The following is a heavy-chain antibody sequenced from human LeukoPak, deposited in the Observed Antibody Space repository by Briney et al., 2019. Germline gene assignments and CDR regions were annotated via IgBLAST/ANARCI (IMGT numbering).Heavy chain of an antibody. Sequence: PGGSLRLSCAASGFTFSRYSMHWVRQAPGKGLEYVSAISNSGGSTYYAKSVKGRFTISRDNSKNTLYLQMGSLRAEDMAVYYCARTPIAAREADYWGQGTLVTVSS. CDR1: GFTFSRYS. J-gene: IGHJ4*02. V-gene: IGHV3-64*01. CDR3: ARTPIAAREADY. CDR2: ISNSGGST. D-gene: IGHD6-6*01.